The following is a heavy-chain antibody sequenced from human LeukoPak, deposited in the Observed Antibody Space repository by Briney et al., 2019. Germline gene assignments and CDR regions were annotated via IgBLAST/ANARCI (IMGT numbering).Heavy chain of an antibody. V-gene: IGHV1-18*01. CDR3: AREVPSTNESNWGDY. J-gene: IGHJ4*02. D-gene: IGHD7-27*01. CDR2: ISAYNGNT. CDR1: GYTFTSYG. Sequence: GASVKVSCKASGYTFTSYGITWVRQAPGQGLEWMGWISAYNGNTNYAQKFQGRVTITADESTSTAYMELSSLRSEDTAVYYCAREVPSTNESNWGDYWGQGTLVTVSS.